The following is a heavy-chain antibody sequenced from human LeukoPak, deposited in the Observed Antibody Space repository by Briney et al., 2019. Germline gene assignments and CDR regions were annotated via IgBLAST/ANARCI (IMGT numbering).Heavy chain of an antibody. V-gene: IGHV1-69*13. Sequence: SVKVSCKASGGTFSSYAISWVRQAPGQGLEWMGGNIPIFGTANYAQKFQGRVTITADESTSTAYMELSSLRSEDTAVYYCARAARRDGYNHLFDPWGQGTLVTVSS. J-gene: IGHJ5*02. CDR1: GGTFSSYA. D-gene: IGHD5-24*01. CDR3: ARAARRDGYNHLFDP. CDR2: NIPIFGTA.